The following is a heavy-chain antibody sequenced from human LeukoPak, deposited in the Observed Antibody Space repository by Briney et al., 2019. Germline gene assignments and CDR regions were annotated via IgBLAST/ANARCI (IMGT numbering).Heavy chain of an antibody. J-gene: IGHJ4*02. CDR1: GFTFSSYW. CDR3: AKGTAYGPYDC. Sequence: GGSLRLSCAASGFTFSSYWMHWVRQAPGKGLVWVSRINTDGSSTSYADSVKGRFTISRDNSKHTLYLQMNSLRAEDTAVYYCAKGTAYGPYDCWGQRALVSVSS. D-gene: IGHD4-17*01. CDR2: INTDGSST. V-gene: IGHV3-74*01.